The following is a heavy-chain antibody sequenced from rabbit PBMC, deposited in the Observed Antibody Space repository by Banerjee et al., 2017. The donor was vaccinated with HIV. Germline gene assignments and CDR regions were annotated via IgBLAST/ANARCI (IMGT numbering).Heavy chain of an antibody. CDR2: IYAGSSGST. Sequence: QEQLVESGGGLVQPEGSLTLTCTASGFSFSSSYWMCWVRQAPGKGLEWIACIYAGSSGSTYYASWAKGRFTISKTSSTTVTLQMTSLTAADTATYFCARGNYGAVDGMDLWGPGTLVTVS. CDR1: GFSFSSSYW. CDR3: ARGNYGAVDGMDL. D-gene: IGHD2-1*01. V-gene: IGHV1S45*01. J-gene: IGHJ6*01.